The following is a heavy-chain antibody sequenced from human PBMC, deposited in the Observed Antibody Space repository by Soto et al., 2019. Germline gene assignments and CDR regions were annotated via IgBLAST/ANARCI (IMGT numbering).Heavy chain of an antibody. CDR1: GFAFISYG. CDR2: IWYDGSNK. V-gene: IGHV3-33*01. Sequence: GGSLRLSCAASGFAFISYGMHFFRHSPCKGLEWVAVIWYDGSNKYYADSVKGRFTISRDNSKNTLYLQMNSLRAEDTAVYYCARDLNCGGDCYSNYWGQGTLVTVSS. J-gene: IGHJ4*02. D-gene: IGHD2-21*02. CDR3: ARDLNCGGDCYSNY.